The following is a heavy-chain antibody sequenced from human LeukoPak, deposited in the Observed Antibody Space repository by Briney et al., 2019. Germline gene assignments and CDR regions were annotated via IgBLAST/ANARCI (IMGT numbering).Heavy chain of an antibody. CDR2: IYYSGST. Sequence: PSETLSLTCTVSGGSISSYYWSWIRQPPGKGLEWIGYIYYSGSTNYNPSLKSRVTISVDTSKNQFSLKLSSVTAADTAVYYCARRLYSGYQIQDAFDIWGQGTMVTVSS. D-gene: IGHD5-12*01. CDR1: GGSISSYY. CDR3: ARRLYSGYQIQDAFDI. V-gene: IGHV4-59*08. J-gene: IGHJ3*02.